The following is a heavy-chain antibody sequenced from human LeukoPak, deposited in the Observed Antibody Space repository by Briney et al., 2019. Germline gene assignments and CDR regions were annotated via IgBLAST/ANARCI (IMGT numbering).Heavy chain of an antibody. CDR2: INPKSGGT. CDR1: GYTFTGYY. J-gene: IGHJ4*02. CDR3: ARMGSGWGDLDY. V-gene: IGHV1-2*02. Sequence: ASVKVSCKASGYTFTGYYMHWVRQAPGQGLEWMGWINPKSGGTNYAQKFQGRVTMTRDTSISTAYMELSRLRSDDTAVYYCARMGSGWGDLDYWGQGTLVTVSS. D-gene: IGHD6-19*01.